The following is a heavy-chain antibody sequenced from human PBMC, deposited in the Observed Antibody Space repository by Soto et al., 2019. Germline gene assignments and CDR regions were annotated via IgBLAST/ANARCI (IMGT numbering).Heavy chain of an antibody. CDR2: IIPILGIA. Sequence: GASVKVSCKASGGTFSSYTISWVRQAPGQGLEWMGRIIPILGIANYAQKFQGRVTITADKSTSTAYMELSSLRSEDTAVYYCARSVQNAEIYYCYYMDVWGKGTTVTVSS. CDR3: ARSVQNAEIYYCYYMDV. CDR1: GGTFSSYT. V-gene: IGHV1-69*02. J-gene: IGHJ6*03.